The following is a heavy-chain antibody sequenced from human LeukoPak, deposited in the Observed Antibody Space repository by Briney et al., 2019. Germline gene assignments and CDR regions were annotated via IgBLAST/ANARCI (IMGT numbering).Heavy chain of an antibody. CDR2: IYHSGSA. Sequence: PSETLSLTCTVSGYSITSGYNWAWIRQPPGKVLEWIGSIYHSGSAYYNPSLKSRVTISVDTSKNQFSLKLSSVTAADTAVYYCVRYGSSTTCYTRAVDYWGQGTLVTVSS. D-gene: IGHD2-2*02. V-gene: IGHV4-38-2*02. CDR1: GYSITSGYN. J-gene: IGHJ4*02. CDR3: VRYGSSTTCYTRAVDY.